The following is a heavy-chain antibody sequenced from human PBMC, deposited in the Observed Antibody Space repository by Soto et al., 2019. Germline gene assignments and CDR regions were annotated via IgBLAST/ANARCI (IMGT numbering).Heavy chain of an antibody. CDR3: ARLPNSYGDYYYGMDV. V-gene: IGHV5-51*01. CDR2: IYPGDSAT. D-gene: IGHD5-18*01. J-gene: IGHJ6*02. CDR1: GYSFTNYW. Sequence: GESLKISCKGSGYSFTNYWIGWVRQLPGKGLEWMGSIYPGDSATKYSPSFEGQVSISVDKSISTAYLQWSSLKASDTAMYYCARLPNSYGDYYYGMDVWGQGTTVTVSS.